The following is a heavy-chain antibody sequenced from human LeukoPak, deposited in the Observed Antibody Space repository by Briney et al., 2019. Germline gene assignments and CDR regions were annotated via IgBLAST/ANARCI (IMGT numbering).Heavy chain of an antibody. J-gene: IGHJ4*02. Sequence: GGSLRLSCAASGFTLSSSWMHWVRQAPGKGLVWVSRINRDGSSTSYADSVKGRFTISRDNAKNTLYLQMNSLRAEDTAVYYCAREGDYGDYFDYWGQRTLVTVSS. CDR3: AREGDYGDYFDY. CDR1: GFTLSSSW. D-gene: IGHD4-17*01. V-gene: IGHV3-74*01. CDR2: INRDGSST.